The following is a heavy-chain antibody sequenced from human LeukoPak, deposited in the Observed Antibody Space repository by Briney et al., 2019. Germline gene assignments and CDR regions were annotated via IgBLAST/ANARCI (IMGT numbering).Heavy chain of an antibody. J-gene: IGHJ4*02. V-gene: IGHV4-59*08. Sequence: SETLSLTCTVSGDSISSYYWSWIRQPPGKGLEWIGYIYYSGSTNYNPSLKSRVTISVDTSKNQFSLKLSSVTAADTAVYYCARHPVRWRIDYWGQGTLVTVSS. D-gene: IGHD3-3*01. CDR1: GDSISSYY. CDR2: IYYSGST. CDR3: ARHPVRWRIDY.